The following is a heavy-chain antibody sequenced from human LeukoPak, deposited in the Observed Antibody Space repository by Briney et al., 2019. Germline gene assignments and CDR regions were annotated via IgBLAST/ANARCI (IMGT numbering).Heavy chain of an antibody. CDR1: GFSFRTYS. V-gene: IGHV3-33*01. CDR3: ARDGGYYYYGMDV. J-gene: IGHJ6*02. CDR2: IWYDGSTE. Sequence: PGGSLRLPCAASGFSFRTYSMHWVRQAPGKGLDWVAVIWYDGSTEFYADSVKGRFTISRDNSNNTLYLQMNSLRAEDTAVYSCARDGGYYYYGMDVWGQGTTVTVSS.